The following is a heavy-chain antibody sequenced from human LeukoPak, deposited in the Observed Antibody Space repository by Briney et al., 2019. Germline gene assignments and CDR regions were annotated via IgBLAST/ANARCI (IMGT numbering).Heavy chain of an antibody. CDR2: INWNGGST. J-gene: IGHJ4*02. V-gene: IGHV3-20*04. CDR1: GFTFDDYG. D-gene: IGHD5-12*01. Sequence: PGGSLRLSCAASGFTFDDYGMSWVRQAPGKGLEWVSGINWNGGSTGYADSVKGRFTISRDNAKNSLYLQMNSLRAEDTALYYCAKGDDVDIVATFDYWGQGTLVTVSS. CDR3: AKGDDVDIVATFDY.